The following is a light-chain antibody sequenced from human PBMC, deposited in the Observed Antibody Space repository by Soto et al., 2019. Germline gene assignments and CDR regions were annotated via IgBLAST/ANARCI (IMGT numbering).Light chain of an antibody. CDR3: QQYENWPG. Sequence: ENVLTQSPGTLSLSPGDRATVSCRASQSVSSNYLAWYQQKPGQTLRLLIYGASSRATGIPDRSSGSGSGADFTLTISGLQSEDFAVYYCQQYENWPGFGGGTKVDIK. CDR2: GAS. CDR1: QSVSSNY. J-gene: IGKJ4*01. V-gene: IGKV3-20*01.